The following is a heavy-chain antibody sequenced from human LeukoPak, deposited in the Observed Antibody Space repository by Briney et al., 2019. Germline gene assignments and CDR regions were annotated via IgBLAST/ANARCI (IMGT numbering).Heavy chain of an antibody. D-gene: IGHD3-10*02. CDR1: RFTFSTYA. Sequence: GGSLRLSCAASRFTFSTYAMSWVRQAPGKGLEWVSYISSSGSTIYYADSVKGRFTISRDNAKNSLYLQMNSLRAEDTAVYYCAELGITMIGGVWGKGTTVTISS. V-gene: IGHV3-48*03. CDR2: ISSSGSTI. J-gene: IGHJ6*04. CDR3: AELGITMIGGV.